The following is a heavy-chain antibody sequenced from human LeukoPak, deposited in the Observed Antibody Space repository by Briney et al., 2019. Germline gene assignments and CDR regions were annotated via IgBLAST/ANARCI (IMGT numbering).Heavy chain of an antibody. CDR2: INSDGSST. CDR1: GFTFSSYW. CDR3: ARTSDGLRRDGYSRYYFDY. J-gene: IGHJ4*02. Sequence: GGSLRLSCAASGFTFSSYWMHWVRQAPGKGLVWVSRINSDGSSTDYADSVKGRFTTSRDNAKNTLYLQMSSLRAEDTAVYYCARTSDGLRRDGYSRYYFDYWGQGTLVTVSS. D-gene: IGHD5-24*01. V-gene: IGHV3-74*01.